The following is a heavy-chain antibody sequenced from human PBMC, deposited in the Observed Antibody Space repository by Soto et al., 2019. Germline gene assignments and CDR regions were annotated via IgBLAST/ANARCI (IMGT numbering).Heavy chain of an antibody. Sequence: GESLKISCKGSGYSFTSYWIGWVRQMPGKGLEWMGIIYPGDSDTRYSPSFQGQVTISADKSISTAYLQWSSLKASDTAMYYCAKCPSHDVDFWSGYDAFDIWGQGTMVTVSS. CDR2: IYPGDSDT. CDR3: AKCPSHDVDFWSGYDAFDI. CDR1: GYSFTSYW. J-gene: IGHJ3*02. V-gene: IGHV5-51*01. D-gene: IGHD3-3*01.